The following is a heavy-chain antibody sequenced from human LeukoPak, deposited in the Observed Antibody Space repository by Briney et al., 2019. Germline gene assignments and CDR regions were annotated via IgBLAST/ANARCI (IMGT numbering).Heavy chain of an antibody. CDR3: ARVPEYYDSSFFDY. J-gene: IGHJ4*02. Sequence: SETLSLTCAVYGGSFSGYYWYWIRQPPGKGLEWIGEINHSGSTNYNPSLKSRVTISVDTSKNQFSLKLSSVTAADTPVYYCARVPEYYDSSFFDYWGQGTLVTVSS. V-gene: IGHV4-34*01. CDR1: GGSFSGYY. D-gene: IGHD3-22*01. CDR2: INHSGST.